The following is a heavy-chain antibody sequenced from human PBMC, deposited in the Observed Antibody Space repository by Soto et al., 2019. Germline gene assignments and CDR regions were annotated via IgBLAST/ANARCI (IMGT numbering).Heavy chain of an antibody. J-gene: IGHJ4*02. V-gene: IGHV1-8*01. CDR3: AKEGSGSYYYSGLGY. Sequence: ASVKVSCKASGYTFTSYDINWVRQATGQGLEWMGWMNPNSGNTGYAQKFQGRVTMTRNTSISTAYMELSSLRSEDTAVYYCAKEGSGSYYYSGLGYWGQGTLVTVSS. D-gene: IGHD1-26*01. CDR1: GYTFTSYD. CDR2: MNPNSGNT.